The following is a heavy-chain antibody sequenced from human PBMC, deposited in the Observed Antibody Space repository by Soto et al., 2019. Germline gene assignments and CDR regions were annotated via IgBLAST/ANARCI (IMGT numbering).Heavy chain of an antibody. CDR3: ARGIVVVVAATAGTFDI. J-gene: IGHJ3*02. V-gene: IGHV4-34*01. CDR2: INHSGST. D-gene: IGHD2-15*01. CDR1: GGSFSGYY. Sequence: SETLSLTCAVYGGSFSGYYWSWIRQPPGKGLEWIGEINHSGSTNYNPSLKSRVTISVDTSKNQFSLKLSSVTAADTAVYYCARGIVVVVAATAGTFDIWGQGTMVTVS.